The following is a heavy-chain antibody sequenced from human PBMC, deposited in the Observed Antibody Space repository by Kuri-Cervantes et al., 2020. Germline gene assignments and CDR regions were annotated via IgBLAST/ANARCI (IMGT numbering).Heavy chain of an antibody. Sequence: GSLRLSCIVSGYSITNTFYWGWIRQPPGKGLEWIGSLYHSGSTYYNPSLKSRVTMTVDTSKNQFSLRLSSVTAADTAVYYCARSSNWAAFDYWGQGSLVTVSS. J-gene: IGHJ4*02. D-gene: IGHD1-1*01. CDR1: GYSITNTFY. CDR2: LYHSGST. CDR3: ARSSNWAAFDY. V-gene: IGHV4-38-2*02.